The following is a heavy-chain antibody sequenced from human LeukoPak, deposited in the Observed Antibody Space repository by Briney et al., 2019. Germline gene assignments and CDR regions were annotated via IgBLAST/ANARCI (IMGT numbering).Heavy chain of an antibody. D-gene: IGHD1/OR15-1a*01. Sequence: PGRSLRLSCAASGFTFSSYAMHWVRQPPGKGLEWVAVISNDGRSKFYADSVKGRFTISRDNSKNMLSLQVNSLRPEDTSVYYCARDANSGLGTIDYWGQGTPVTISS. CDR3: ARDANSGLGTIDY. CDR2: ISNDGRSK. CDR1: GFTFSSYA. J-gene: IGHJ4*02. V-gene: IGHV3-30*04.